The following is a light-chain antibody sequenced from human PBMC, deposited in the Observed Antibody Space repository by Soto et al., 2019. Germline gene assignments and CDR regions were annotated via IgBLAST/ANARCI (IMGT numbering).Light chain of an antibody. CDR3: SSYGGNSGFV. CDR1: SSDVGGYNY. CDR2: EVS. J-gene: IGLJ1*01. V-gene: IGLV2-8*01. Sequence: QSALTQPPSASGSPGQTVTISCTGTSSDVGGYNYVSWYQQHPGKVPKLMIFEVSQRPSRVPDRFSCSKSGNTASLTVSGLQAEDAADYYCSSYGGNSGFVFGTGTKLTVL.